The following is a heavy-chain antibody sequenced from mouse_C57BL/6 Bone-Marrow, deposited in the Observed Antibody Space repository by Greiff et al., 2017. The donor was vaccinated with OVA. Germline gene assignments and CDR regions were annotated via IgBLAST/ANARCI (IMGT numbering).Heavy chain of an antibody. CDR1: GYAFSSSW. V-gene: IGHV1-82*01. CDR3: ASFYGNSVGY. D-gene: IGHD2-1*01. CDR2: IYPGDGDT. J-gene: IGHJ2*01. Sequence: VQLQQSGPELVKPGASVKISCKASGYAFSSSWMNWVKQRPGKGLEWIGRIYPGDGDTNYNGKFKGKATLTADKSSSTAYMQLSSLTSEDSVVSFCASFYGNSVGYWGQGTTLTVSS.